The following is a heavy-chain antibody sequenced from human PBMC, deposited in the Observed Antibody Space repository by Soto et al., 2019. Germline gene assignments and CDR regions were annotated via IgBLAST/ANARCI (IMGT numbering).Heavy chain of an antibody. CDR3: ARERSRYDRSGYYRPDD. CDR2: IIPILGTP. CDR1: GDTFSSYA. D-gene: IGHD3-22*01. Sequence: QVQLVQSGAEVKKPGSSVKVSCKTSGDTFSSYAISWVRQAPGQGLEWMGGIIPILGTPSYAQKFQGRVTITADKSTNTAYMELSSLRSEDTAVYYCARERSRYDRSGYYRPDDWGQGTLVTVSS. J-gene: IGHJ4*02. V-gene: IGHV1-69*06.